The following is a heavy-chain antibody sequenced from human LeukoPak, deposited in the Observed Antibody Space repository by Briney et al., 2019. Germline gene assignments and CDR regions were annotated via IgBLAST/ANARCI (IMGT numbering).Heavy chain of an antibody. CDR3: ARDYDSSGYYLAE. D-gene: IGHD3-22*01. CDR2: IYYSGST. J-gene: IGHJ4*02. V-gene: IGHV4-59*01. CDR1: GGSISSYY. Sequence: SETLSLTCTVSGGSISSYYWSWIRQPPGKGLEWIGYIYYSGSTNYNPSLKSRVTISVDTSKNQFSLKLSSVTAADTAVYYCARDYDSSGYYLAEWGQGTLVTVSS.